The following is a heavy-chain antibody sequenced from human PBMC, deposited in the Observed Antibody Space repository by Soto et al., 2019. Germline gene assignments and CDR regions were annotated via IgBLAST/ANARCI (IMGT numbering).Heavy chain of an antibody. CDR3: ARVWGSSSWSPFDY. CDR1: GGSISSYY. D-gene: IGHD6-13*01. CDR2: IYYSGST. Sequence: PXETLSLTCTVAGGSISSYYWSWIRQPPGKGLEWIGYIYYSGSTNYNPSLKSRVTISVDTSKNQFSLKLSSVTAADTAVYYCARVWGSSSWSPFDYWGQGSLVTVSS. V-gene: IGHV4-59*01. J-gene: IGHJ4*02.